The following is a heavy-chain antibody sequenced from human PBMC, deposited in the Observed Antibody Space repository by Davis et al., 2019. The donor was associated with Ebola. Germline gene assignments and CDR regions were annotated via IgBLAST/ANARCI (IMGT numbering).Heavy chain of an antibody. CDR2: INAGNGNT. Sequence: AASVKVSCKASGYTFTSYAMHWVRQAPGQRLEWMGWINAGNGNTKYSQKFQGRVTITRDTSASTAYMELSSLRSDDTAVYYCARGGYCTGGVCSYADYWGQGTLVTVSS. CDR3: ARGGYCTGGVCSYADY. J-gene: IGHJ4*02. D-gene: IGHD2-8*02. V-gene: IGHV1-3*01. CDR1: GYTFTSYA.